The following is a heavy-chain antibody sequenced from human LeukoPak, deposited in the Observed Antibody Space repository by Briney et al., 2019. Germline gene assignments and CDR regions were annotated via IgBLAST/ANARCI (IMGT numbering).Heavy chain of an antibody. J-gene: IGHJ6*03. CDR2: INHSGST. D-gene: IGHD3-10*01. CDR3: ARVVVRGAYYYYYYMDV. Sequence: PSETLSLTCAVYGGSFSGYYWSWIRQPPGKGLEWIGEINHSGSTNYNPSLKSRVTISVDTSKNQFSLKLSSVTAADTAVYYCARVVVRGAYYYYYYMDVWGNGTTVTVSS. CDR1: GGSFSGYY. V-gene: IGHV4-34*01.